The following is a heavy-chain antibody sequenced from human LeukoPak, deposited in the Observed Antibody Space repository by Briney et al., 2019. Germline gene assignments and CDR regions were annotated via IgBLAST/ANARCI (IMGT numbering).Heavy chain of an antibody. V-gene: IGHV3-11*03. D-gene: IGHD4-17*01. CDR3: ARAIYGDYDY. CDR2: ISSSSSYT. CDR1: GFTFSDYY. J-gene: IGHJ4*02. Sequence: PGGSLRLSCAASGFTFSDYYMSWIRQAPGKGLEWVSYISSSSSYTNYADSVKGRFTISRDNAKNSLYLQMNSLRAEDTAVYCCARAIYGDYDYWGQGTLVTVSS.